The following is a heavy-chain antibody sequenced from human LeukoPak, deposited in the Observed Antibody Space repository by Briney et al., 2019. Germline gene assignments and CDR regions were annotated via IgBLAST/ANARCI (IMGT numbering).Heavy chain of an antibody. CDR3: ARPFPSASFNAFDI. V-gene: IGHV3-30-3*01. J-gene: IGHJ3*02. CDR2: ISYDGSNK. CDR1: GFTFSSYA. Sequence: GGSLRLSCAASGFTFSSYAMHWVRQAPGKGLGWVAVISYDGSNKYYADSVKGRFTISRDNSKNTLYLQMNSLRAEDTAVYYCARPFPSASFNAFDIWGQGTMVTVSS. D-gene: IGHD3-16*02.